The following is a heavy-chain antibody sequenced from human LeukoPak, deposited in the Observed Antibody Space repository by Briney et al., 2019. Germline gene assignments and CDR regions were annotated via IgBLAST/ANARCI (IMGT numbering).Heavy chain of an antibody. V-gene: IGHV3-23*01. D-gene: IGHD3-3*01. CDR3: AKDLREYYDFWSGYGNWFDP. CDR1: GFTFRSYA. Sequence: GGSLRLSCAASGFTFRSYAMSWVRQAPGKGLEWVSAISGSGGSTYYADSVKGRFTISRDNSKNTLYLQMNSLRAEDTAVYYCAKDLREYYDFWSGYGNWFDPWGQGTLVTVSS. CDR2: ISGSGGST. J-gene: IGHJ5*02.